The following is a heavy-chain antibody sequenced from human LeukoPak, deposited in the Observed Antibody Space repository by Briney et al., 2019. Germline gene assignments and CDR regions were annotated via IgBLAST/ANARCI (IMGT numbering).Heavy chain of an antibody. CDR2: ISYDGSNK. J-gene: IGHJ6*04. D-gene: IGHD3-10*01. V-gene: IGHV3-30*04. CDR1: GFTFSSYA. CDR3: AREPVLLCFGELYVGYYYYGRDV. Sequence: GGSLRLSCAASGFTFSSYAMHWVRQAPGKGLEWVAVISYDGSNKYYADSVKGRFTISRDNSKNTLYQEMNSLRAEDTAVYYCAREPVLLCFGELYVGYYYYGRDVWGKGTTVSVSS.